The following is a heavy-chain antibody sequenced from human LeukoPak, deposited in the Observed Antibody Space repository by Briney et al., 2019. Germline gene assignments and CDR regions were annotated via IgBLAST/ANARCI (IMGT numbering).Heavy chain of an antibody. D-gene: IGHD7-27*01. CDR2: ISYDGSNK. CDR3: ARSPRPTGDFDY. V-gene: IGHV3-30-3*01. CDR1: GYTFSSYA. Sequence: GGSLRLSCAASGYTFSSYAIHWVRQAPGKGLEWVAVISYDGSNKYYADSVKGRFTISRDNSKNTLYLQMNSLRAEDTAVYYCARSPRPTGDFDYWGQGTLVTVSS. J-gene: IGHJ4*02.